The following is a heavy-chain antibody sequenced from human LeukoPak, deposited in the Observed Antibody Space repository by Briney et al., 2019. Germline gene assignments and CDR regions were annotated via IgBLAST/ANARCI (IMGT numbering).Heavy chain of an antibody. Sequence: GGSLRLSCAASGFTFSGYWMHWVRQAPGKGLVWDSRINSDGSGTSDADFVKGRFTISRDNSKNTLYLQMNSLRAEDTAMYYCARDRLTNDAFDIWGQGTMVTVSS. CDR1: GFTFSGYW. CDR3: ARDRLTNDAFDI. D-gene: IGHD2-8*01. V-gene: IGHV3-74*01. CDR2: INSDGSGT. J-gene: IGHJ3*02.